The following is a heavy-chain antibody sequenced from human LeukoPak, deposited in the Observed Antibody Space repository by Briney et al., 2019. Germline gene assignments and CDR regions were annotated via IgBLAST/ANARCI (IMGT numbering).Heavy chain of an antibody. J-gene: IGHJ4*02. CDR2: INHSGST. CDR3: ARVFSGSYGY. Sequence: SETLSLTCAVYGGSFSGYYWSWIRQPPGKGLEWIGEINHSGSTNYNPSLKSRVTISVDTSKNQFPLKLSSVTAADTAVYYCARVFSGSYGYWGQGTLVTVSS. CDR1: GGSFSGYY. V-gene: IGHV4-34*01. D-gene: IGHD1-26*01.